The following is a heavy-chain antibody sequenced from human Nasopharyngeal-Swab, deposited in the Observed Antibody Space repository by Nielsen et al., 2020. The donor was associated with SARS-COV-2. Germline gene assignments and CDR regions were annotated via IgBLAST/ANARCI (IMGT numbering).Heavy chain of an antibody. J-gene: IGHJ5*02. CDR2: IYYSGST. CDR3: AREGNWNSRWFDP. V-gene: IGHV4-39*07. Sequence: LRLSCTVPGCPISSSSYYWGWIRQPPGKGLEWIGSIYYSGSTYYNPSLKSRVTISVDTSKNQFSLKLSSVTAADTAVYYCAREGNWNSRWFDPWGQGTLVTVSS. CDR1: GCPISSSSYY. D-gene: IGHD1-20*01.